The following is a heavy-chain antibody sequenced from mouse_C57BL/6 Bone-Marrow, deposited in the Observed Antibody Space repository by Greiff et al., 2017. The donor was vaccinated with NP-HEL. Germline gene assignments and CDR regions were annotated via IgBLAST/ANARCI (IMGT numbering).Heavy chain of an antibody. D-gene: IGHD1-1*02. CDR2: IYPRSGNT. J-gene: IGHJ4*01. V-gene: IGHV1-81*01. CDR1: GYTFTSYG. CDR3: ARRGYGAMDY. Sequence: QVQLQQSGAELARPGASVKLSCKASGYTFTSYGISWVKQSTGQGLEWIGEIYPRSGNTYYNEKFKGKATLTADKSSSTAYMELRSLTSEDSAVYFCARRGYGAMDYWGQGTSVTVSS.